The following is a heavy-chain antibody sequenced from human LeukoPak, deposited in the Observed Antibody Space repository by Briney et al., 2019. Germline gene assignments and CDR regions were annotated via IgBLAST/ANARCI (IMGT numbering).Heavy chain of an antibody. V-gene: IGHV3-23*01. Sequence: GGSLRLSCAASGFTFSSYDMNWVRQAPGKGLEWVSGISGSGGSTYYADSVKGRFTISRDNSKNTLYLQMNSLRGEDTALYYCAKLGNWFDPWGQGTLVTVSS. CDR2: ISGSGGST. J-gene: IGHJ5*02. CDR3: AKLGNWFDP. CDR1: GFTFSSYD. D-gene: IGHD1-26*01.